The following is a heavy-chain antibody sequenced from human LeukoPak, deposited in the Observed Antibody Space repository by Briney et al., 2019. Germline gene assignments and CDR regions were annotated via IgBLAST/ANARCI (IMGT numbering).Heavy chain of an antibody. V-gene: IGHV3-23*01. Sequence: GGSLRLSCAASGFTFSNYAMRWVRQTPGKGLEWVSTISDSGASTYYPDSVKGRLTISRDNSKNTLYLQMNSLRDEDTAVYYCAKVPYSDYGAGRPPFMDVWGQGTTVAISS. CDR1: GFTFSNYA. CDR2: ISDSGAST. J-gene: IGHJ6*02. CDR3: AKVPYSDYGAGRPPFMDV. D-gene: IGHD3-10*01.